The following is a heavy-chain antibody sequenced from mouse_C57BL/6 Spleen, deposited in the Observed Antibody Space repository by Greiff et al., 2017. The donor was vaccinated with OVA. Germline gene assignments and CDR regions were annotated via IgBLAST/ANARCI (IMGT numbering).Heavy chain of an antibody. CDR2: IDPSDSET. J-gene: IGHJ1*03. D-gene: IGHD2-4*01. CDR1: GYTFTSYW. CDR3: ARGNYDYDRYCDV. Sequence: QVQLQQPGAELVRPGSSVKLSCKASGYTFTSYWMHWVKQRPIQGLEWIGNIDPSDSETHYNQKFKDKATLTVDKSSSTAYMQLSSLTSEDSAVYYGARGNYDYDRYCDVGGTGTTVTVSS. V-gene: IGHV1-52*01.